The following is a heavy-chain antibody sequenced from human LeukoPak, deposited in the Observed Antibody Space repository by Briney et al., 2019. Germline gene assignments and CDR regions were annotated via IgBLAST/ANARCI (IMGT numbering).Heavy chain of an antibody. CDR3: ARDSPMVRGLVGYFDL. Sequence: SETLSLTCTVSGGSISSYYWSWIRQPPGKGLEWIGYISYSGSSNYNPSLKSRVTISVDTSKNQFSLNLSSVTAADTAKYYCARDSPMVRGLVGYFDLWGRGTLVTVSS. CDR2: ISYSGSS. V-gene: IGHV4-59*01. D-gene: IGHD3-10*01. CDR1: GGSISSYY. J-gene: IGHJ2*01.